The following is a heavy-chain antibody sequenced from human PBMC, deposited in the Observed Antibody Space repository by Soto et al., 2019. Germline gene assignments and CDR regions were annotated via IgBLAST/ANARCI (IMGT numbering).Heavy chain of an antibody. V-gene: IGHV1-2*04. CDR1: GYTFTGYY. D-gene: IGHD1-20*01. CDR3: ARDPAITGTTPPYYYYGMDV. CDR2: INPNSGGT. Sequence: ASVKVSCKASGYTFTGYYVHWVRQAPGQGLEWMGWINPNSGGTNYAQKFQGWVTMTRDTSISTAYMELSRLRSDDTAVYYCARDPAITGTTPPYYYYGMDVWGQGTTVTVSS. J-gene: IGHJ6*02.